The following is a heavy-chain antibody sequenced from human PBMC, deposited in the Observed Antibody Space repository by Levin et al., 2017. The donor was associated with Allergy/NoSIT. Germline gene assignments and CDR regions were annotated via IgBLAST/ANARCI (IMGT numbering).Heavy chain of an antibody. Sequence: GESLKISCAASGFSFSASIIHWVRQASGKGLEWVGRIRSKPNAYATVYAAAVNGRFTISRDDSKNTAYLQMSSLKTEDTAMYYCTRGHQVDSLNTNWFAPWGQGTLVTVSS. J-gene: IGHJ5*02. V-gene: IGHV3-73*01. CDR2: IRSKPNAYAT. CDR3: TRGHQVDSLNTNWFAP. CDR1: GFSFSASI. D-gene: IGHD3/OR15-3a*01.